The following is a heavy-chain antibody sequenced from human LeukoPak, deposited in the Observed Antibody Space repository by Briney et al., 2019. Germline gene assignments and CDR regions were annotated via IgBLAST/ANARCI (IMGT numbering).Heavy chain of an antibody. V-gene: IGHV4-59*01. CDR2: IYYSGST. D-gene: IGHD6-19*01. J-gene: IGHJ4*02. CDR1: GGSISSYY. Sequence: SETLSLTCTVSGGSISSYYWSWIRQPPGKGLEWIGYIYYSGSTNYNPSLKSRVTISVDTSKNQFSLKLSSVTAADTAVYYCARIYSSGWSPYYFDYWGQGTLVTVSS. CDR3: ARIYSSGWSPYYFDY.